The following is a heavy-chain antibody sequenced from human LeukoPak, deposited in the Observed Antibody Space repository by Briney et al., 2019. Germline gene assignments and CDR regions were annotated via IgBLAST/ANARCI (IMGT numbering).Heavy chain of an antibody. CDR1: GGSISSYY. CDR2: IYYSGST. J-gene: IGHJ4*02. Sequence: ASETLSLTCTVSGGSISSYYWSWIRQPPGKGLEWIGYIYYSGSTNYNPSLKSRVTISVDTSKNQFSLKLSSVTAADTAVYYCAREEGTYSSGWSGFDYWGQGTLVTVSS. CDR3: AREEGTYSSGWSGFDY. D-gene: IGHD6-19*01. V-gene: IGHV4-59*01.